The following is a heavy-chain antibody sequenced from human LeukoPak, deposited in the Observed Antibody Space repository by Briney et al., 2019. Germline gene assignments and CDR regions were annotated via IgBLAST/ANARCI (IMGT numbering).Heavy chain of an antibody. CDR3: ARDISGYCSGGSCYGGDFDY. CDR1: GFTFSSYA. V-gene: IGHV3-30-3*01. Sequence: PGRSLRLSCAASGFTFSSYAMHWVRQAPGKGLEWVAVISYDGSNKYYADSVKGRFTISRDNSKNTLYLQMNSLRAEDTAVYYCARDISGYCSGGSCYGGDFDYWGQGTLVTVSS. J-gene: IGHJ4*02. D-gene: IGHD2-15*01. CDR2: ISYDGSNK.